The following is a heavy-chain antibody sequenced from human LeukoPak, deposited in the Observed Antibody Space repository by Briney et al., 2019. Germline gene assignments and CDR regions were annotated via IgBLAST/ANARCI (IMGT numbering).Heavy chain of an antibody. V-gene: IGHV3-48*03. CDR1: GFTFSSYE. CDR2: ISSSGSTI. Sequence: PGGSLRLSCAASGFTFSSYEVNWVRQAPGKGLEWVSYISSSGSTIYYADSVKGRFTISRDNAKNSLYLQMNSLRAEDTAVYYCARGRYYYGMDVWGQGTTVTVSS. CDR3: ARGRYYYGMDV. J-gene: IGHJ6*02.